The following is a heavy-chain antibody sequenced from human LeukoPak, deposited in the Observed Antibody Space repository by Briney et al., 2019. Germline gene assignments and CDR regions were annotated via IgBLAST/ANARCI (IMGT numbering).Heavy chain of an antibody. J-gene: IGHJ4*02. Sequence: GGSLRLSCAASGFTFGSYAMTWVRQAPGKGLEWVSGISGSGGSTYYAGSVKGRFTISRDNSKNTLYLQMNSLRAEDTAVYYCARDFGCSTSCWGFDYWGQGTLVTVSS. CDR1: GFTFGSYA. V-gene: IGHV3-23*01. CDR3: ARDFGCSTSCWGFDY. D-gene: IGHD2-2*01. CDR2: ISGSGGST.